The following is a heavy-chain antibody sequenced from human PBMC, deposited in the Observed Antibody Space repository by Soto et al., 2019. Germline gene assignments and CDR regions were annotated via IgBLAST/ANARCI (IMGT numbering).Heavy chain of an antibody. V-gene: IGHV3-74*01. CDR1: GFTFSSYW. D-gene: IGHD2-15*01. Sequence: LRLSCAASGFTFSSYWMHWVRQAPVKGLVWVSRINSDGSSTSYADSVKGRFTISRDNAKNTLYLQMNSLRAEDTAVYYCVRTSLVVAAATREDYWGQGTLVTVSS. J-gene: IGHJ4*02. CDR2: INSDGSST. CDR3: VRTSLVVAAATREDY.